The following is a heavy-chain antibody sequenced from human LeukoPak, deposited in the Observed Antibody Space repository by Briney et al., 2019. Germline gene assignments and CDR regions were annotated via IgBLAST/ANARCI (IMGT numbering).Heavy chain of an antibody. CDR1: GGSISSYY. V-gene: IGHV4-59*01. D-gene: IGHD3-10*01. J-gene: IGHJ4*02. Sequence: SETLSLTCTVSGGSISSYYWSWIRQPPGKGLEWIGYIYYSGSTNYNPSLKSRVTISVDTSKNQFSLKLSSVTAADTAVYYCAREGYYGSGSYPTDYWGQGTLVTVSS. CDR2: IYYSGST. CDR3: AREGYYGSGSYPTDY.